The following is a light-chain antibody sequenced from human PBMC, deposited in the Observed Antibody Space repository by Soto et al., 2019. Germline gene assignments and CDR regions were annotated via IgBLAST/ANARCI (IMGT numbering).Light chain of an antibody. J-gene: IGLJ3*02. Sequence: QSVLTQPPSVSGAPGQRVTISCTGSSSNIGAGYDVHWYQQLPGTAPKLLIYGNSNRPSGVPDRFSGSKSGASASLAITGLQAEEEADYYCQSYDSSLSALFGGGTKVTV. V-gene: IGLV1-40*01. CDR1: SSNIGAGYD. CDR3: QSYDSSLSAL. CDR2: GNS.